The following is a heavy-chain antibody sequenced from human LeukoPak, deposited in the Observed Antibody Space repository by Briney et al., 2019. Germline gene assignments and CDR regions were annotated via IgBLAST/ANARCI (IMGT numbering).Heavy chain of an antibody. CDR2: ISYDVSNK. D-gene: IGHD4-17*01. CDR1: GFTFSSYG. J-gene: IGHJ5*02. CDR3: AKTGVAVTTRGWFDP. V-gene: IGHV3-30*18. Sequence: GGSLRLSCAASGFTFSSYGMHWVRQAPGKGLEWVAVISYDVSNKYYADSVKGRFTISRDNSKNTLYLQMNSLRAEDTAVYYCAKTGVAVTTRGWFDPWGQGTLVTVSS.